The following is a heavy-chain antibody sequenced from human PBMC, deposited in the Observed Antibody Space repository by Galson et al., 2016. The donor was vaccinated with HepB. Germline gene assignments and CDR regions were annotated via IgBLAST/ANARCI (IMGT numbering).Heavy chain of an antibody. V-gene: IGHV1-2*04. CDR2: INPKSDDT. CDR3: VRGKHVIRYFDWLGMDV. CDR1: GYIFAGYY. D-gene: IGHD3-9*01. J-gene: IGHJ6*02. Sequence: SVKVSCKASGYIFAGYYIHWVRQAPGQGLEWMGWINPKSDDTHYAQKFQGWVTMTRDTSISTAYMELNRMRSDDTAVYYCVRGKHVIRYFDWLGMDVWGQGTTVTVS.